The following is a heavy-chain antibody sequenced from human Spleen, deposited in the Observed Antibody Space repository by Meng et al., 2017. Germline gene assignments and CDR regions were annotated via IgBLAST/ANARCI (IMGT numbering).Heavy chain of an antibody. Sequence: GESLKISCAASESTLSSDVMHWVRQAPGKGLEWVAVISYDGSNKYYADSVKGRFTISRDNSKNTLYLQVNSLRAEDTAVYYCAKDWFYDYGGYSGNLYWYFDIWGRGTLVTVSS. CDR1: ESTLSSDV. V-gene: IGHV3-30*04. CDR2: ISYDGSNK. CDR3: AKDWFYDYGGYSGNLYWYFDI. D-gene: IGHD4-23*01. J-gene: IGHJ2*01.